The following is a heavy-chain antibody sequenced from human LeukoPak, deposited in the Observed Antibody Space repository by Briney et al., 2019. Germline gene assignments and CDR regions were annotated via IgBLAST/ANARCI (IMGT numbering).Heavy chain of an antibody. Sequence: SETLSFTCTVSGGSISSYYWSWIRQPAGKGLEWIGRIYTSGSTNYNPSLKSRVTMSVDTSKNQFSLKLSSVTAADTAVYYCARDDCSGGSCHTKYFQHWGQGTLVTVSS. CDR3: ARDDCSGGSCHTKYFQH. V-gene: IGHV4-4*07. D-gene: IGHD2-15*01. J-gene: IGHJ1*01. CDR1: GGSISSYY. CDR2: IYTSGST.